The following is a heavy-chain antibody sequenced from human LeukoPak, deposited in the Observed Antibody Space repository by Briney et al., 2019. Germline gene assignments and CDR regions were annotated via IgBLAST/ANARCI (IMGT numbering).Heavy chain of an antibody. V-gene: IGHV7-4-1*02. CDR2: INTNTGNP. Sequence: ASVKVSCKASGYTFNTYGMNWVRQAPGQGLEWMGWINTNTGNPTYAQGFTGRFVFSLDTSVSTAYLQISSLKAEDTAVYYCASPRGISGSYYSYPNYYYYMDVWGKGTTVTVSS. CDR1: GYTFNTYG. D-gene: IGHD1-26*01. J-gene: IGHJ6*03. CDR3: ASPRGISGSYYSYPNYYYYMDV.